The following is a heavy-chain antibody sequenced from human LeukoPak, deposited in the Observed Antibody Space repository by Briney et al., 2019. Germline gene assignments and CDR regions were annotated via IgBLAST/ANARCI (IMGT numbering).Heavy chain of an antibody. V-gene: IGHV3-7*01. CDR1: GFTFSSYS. CDR3: ASLRGPFDY. CDR2: IKQDGSEK. J-gene: IGHJ4*02. D-gene: IGHD3-10*01. Sequence: GGSLRLSCAASGFTFSSYSMNWVRQAPGKGLEWVANIKQDGSEKYYVDSVKGRFTISRDNAKNSLYLQMNSLRAEDTAVYYCASLRGPFDYWGQGTLVTVSS.